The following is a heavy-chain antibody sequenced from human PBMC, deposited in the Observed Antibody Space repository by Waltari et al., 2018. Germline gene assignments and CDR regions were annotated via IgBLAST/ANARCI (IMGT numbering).Heavy chain of an antibody. V-gene: IGHV3-15*01. Sequence: EGRLVESGGGLVEPGGSLRLSGAGSGFTFSTAWLHWSRQAPGKVLHCIGRIKSWVSGGTTEYGAPVKGRFTISRDDSKDTVYLQMNSLKTEDTGVYYCGDFTAFDYWGQGSLVIVSS. CDR3: GDFTAFDY. J-gene: IGHJ4*02. CDR1: GFTFSTAW. D-gene: IGHD2-8*02. CDR2: IKSWVSGGTT.